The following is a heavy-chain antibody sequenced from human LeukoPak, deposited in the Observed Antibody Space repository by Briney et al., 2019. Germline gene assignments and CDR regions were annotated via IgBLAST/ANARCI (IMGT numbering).Heavy chain of an antibody. CDR1: GFTVSSYA. CDR3: AKADDIYDSSGYYSLTYYYFDY. D-gene: IGHD3-22*01. CDR2: ISGSGGST. J-gene: IGHJ4*02. V-gene: IGHV3-23*01. Sequence: GGSLRLSCAASGFTVSSYAMIWVRQAPGKGLEWVSAISGSGGSTYYADSVKGRFTISRDNSKNTLYLQMNSLRAEDTAVYYCAKADDIYDSSGYYSLTYYYFDYWGQGTLVTVSS.